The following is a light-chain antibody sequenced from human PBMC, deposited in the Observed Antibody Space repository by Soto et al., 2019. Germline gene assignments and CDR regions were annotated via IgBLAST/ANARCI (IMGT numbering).Light chain of an antibody. V-gene: IGKV3-15*01. CDR1: QSVSSN. J-gene: IGKJ5*01. CDR2: GAS. CDR3: QEHGSSPMT. Sequence: ELVMTQSQDTLSVYPEERATLSCRASQSVSSNLAWYQQKPGQAPRLLIYGASTRATGIPARFSGSGSGTEFTLTISCLEPEDFAVYYCQEHGSSPMTFGQGTRLEIK.